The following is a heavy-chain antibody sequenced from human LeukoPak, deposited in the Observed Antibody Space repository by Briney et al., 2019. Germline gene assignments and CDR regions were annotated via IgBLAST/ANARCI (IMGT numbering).Heavy chain of an antibody. J-gene: IGHJ4*02. CDR2: INPNSGGT. D-gene: IGHD3-3*01. Sequence: ASVKVSCKASGYTFTGYYMHWVRQAPGQGLEWMGWINPNSGGTNYAQKFQGRVTMTRDTSISTAYMELSRLRSDDTAVYYCARGSDYDSWSGYYTTYYFDYWGQGTLVTVSS. CDR3: ARGSDYDSWSGYYTTYYFDY. CDR1: GYTFTGYY. V-gene: IGHV1-2*02.